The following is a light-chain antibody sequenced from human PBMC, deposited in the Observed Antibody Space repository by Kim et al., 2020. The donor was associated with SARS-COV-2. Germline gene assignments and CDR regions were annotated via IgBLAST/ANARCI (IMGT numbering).Light chain of an antibody. CDR1: KLGDKY. V-gene: IGLV3-1*01. J-gene: IGLJ2*01. Sequence: VSPGKTASSTCCGDKLGDKYACWYQQKPGQSPVLVIYQDSKRPSGIPERFSGSNSGNTATLTISGTQAMDEADYYCQAWDSSTVVFGGGTQLTVL. CDR2: QDS. CDR3: QAWDSSTVV.